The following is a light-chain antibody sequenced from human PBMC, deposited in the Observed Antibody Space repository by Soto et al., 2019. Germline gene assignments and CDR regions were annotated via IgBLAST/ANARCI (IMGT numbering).Light chain of an antibody. J-gene: IGKJ4*01. CDR3: QQYGGSPRVT. V-gene: IGKV3-20*01. Sequence: EIVLTQSPVTLSLSPGERATLSCRASQSVSSSYLGWYQQKPGQAPRLLIFGTSNRATDIPDRFSGSGSGTDFTLTISRLEPEDFAMYYCQQYGGSPRVTFGGGTKVEIK. CDR1: QSVSSSY. CDR2: GTS.